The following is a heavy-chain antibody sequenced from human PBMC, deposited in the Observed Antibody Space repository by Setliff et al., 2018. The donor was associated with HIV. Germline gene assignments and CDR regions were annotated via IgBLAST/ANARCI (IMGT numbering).Heavy chain of an antibody. CDR1: GGSINSGGYS. CDR3: ARMGIVVVVAAPNWYFDL. CDR2: IYHSGSA. V-gene: IGHV4-30-2*01. J-gene: IGHJ2*01. Sequence: SETLSLTCTVSGGSINSGGYSWSWTRQPPGKGLEWIGYIYHSGSAIYNPSLKSRVTISVDTSKNQFSLKLSSVTAADTAVYYCARMGIVVVVAAPNWYFDLWGRGTLVTVSS. D-gene: IGHD2-15*01.